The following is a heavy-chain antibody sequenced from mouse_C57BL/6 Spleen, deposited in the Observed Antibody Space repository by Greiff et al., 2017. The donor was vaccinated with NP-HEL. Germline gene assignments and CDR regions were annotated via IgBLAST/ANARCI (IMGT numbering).Heavy chain of an antibody. Sequence: QVHVKQSGAELARPGASVKLSCKASGYTFTSYGISWVKQRTGQGLEWIGEIYPRSGNTYYNEKFKGKATLTADKSSSTAYMELRSLTSEDSAVYFCARGDYYGSRGYWGQGTTLTVSS. J-gene: IGHJ2*01. CDR3: ARGDYYGSRGY. CDR2: IYPRSGNT. CDR1: GYTFTSYG. V-gene: IGHV1-81*01. D-gene: IGHD1-1*01.